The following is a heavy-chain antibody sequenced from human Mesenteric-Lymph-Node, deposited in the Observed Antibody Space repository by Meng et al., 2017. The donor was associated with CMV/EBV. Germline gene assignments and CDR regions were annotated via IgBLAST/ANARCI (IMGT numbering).Heavy chain of an antibody. Sequence: ASVKVSCKASGYTFTSYGISWVRQAPGQGLEWMGWISAYNGNTNYAQKLQGRVTMTTDTSTSTAYMELRSLRSDDTAVYYCARGHGGGSGYADYYYYYGMDVWGQGTTVTVSS. D-gene: IGHD3-3*01. CDR1: GYTFTSYG. CDR2: ISAYNGNT. V-gene: IGHV1-18*01. CDR3: ARGHGGGSGYADYYYYYGMDV. J-gene: IGHJ6*02.